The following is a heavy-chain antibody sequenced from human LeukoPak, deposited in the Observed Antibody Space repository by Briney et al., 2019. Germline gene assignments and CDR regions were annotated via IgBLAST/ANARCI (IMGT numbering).Heavy chain of an antibody. D-gene: IGHD4-11*01. CDR2: ISGSSSYI. CDR3: ARMVRRLERLKIGRDSDYATGYYFDY. CDR1: GFTFSSYS. J-gene: IGHJ4*02. V-gene: IGHV3-21*04. Sequence: GGSLRLSCAASGFTFSSYSMNWVRQAPGKGLEWVSSISGSSSYIYYADSVKGRFTISRHNAKNSLYLQMNSLRAEDTAVYYCARMVRRLERLKIGRDSDYATGYYFDYWGQGTLVTVSS.